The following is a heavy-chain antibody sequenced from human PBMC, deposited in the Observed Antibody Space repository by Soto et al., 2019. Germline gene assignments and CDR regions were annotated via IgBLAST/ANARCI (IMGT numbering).Heavy chain of an antibody. Sequence: PGESLKISCKGSGYRFTTYWIGWVRQMPGKGLEWMGIIWPGNSDTRYSPTFQGHVTISADKSISTAYLQWRSLEASDTAMYYCARHLYHDSSGIYSPFDFWGQGILVTVSS. CDR1: GYRFTTYW. CDR3: ARHLYHDSSGIYSPFDF. V-gene: IGHV5-51*01. J-gene: IGHJ4*02. D-gene: IGHD3-22*01. CDR2: IWPGNSDT.